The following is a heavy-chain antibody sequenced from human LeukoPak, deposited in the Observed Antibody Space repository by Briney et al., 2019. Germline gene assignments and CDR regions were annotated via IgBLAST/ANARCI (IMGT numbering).Heavy chain of an antibody. CDR3: AKDKRGPNSGSYYNAFDI. CDR1: GFTFSSYW. D-gene: IGHD1-26*01. J-gene: IGHJ3*02. V-gene: IGHV3-7*01. CDR2: INQRGIAN. Sequence: PGGSLRLSCAASGFTFSSYWMSWVRQAPGKGLEWVAKINQRGIANYYVDSVKGRFTISRDNTKKSLYLQMNSLRAEDTAVYYCAKDKRGPNSGSYYNAFDIWGQGTMVTVSS.